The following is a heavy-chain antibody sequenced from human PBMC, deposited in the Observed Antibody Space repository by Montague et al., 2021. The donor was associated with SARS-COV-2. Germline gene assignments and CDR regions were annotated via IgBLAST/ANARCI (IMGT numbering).Heavy chain of an antibody. D-gene: IGHD3-10*01. CDR1: GFTFTSYT. CDR3: AKGTLFGSGSYPQWYYYRMEV. V-gene: IGHV3-23*01. CDR2: ISHSGANS. Sequence: SLRLSCAASGFTFTSYTMSWVRQAPGKGLEWVSGISHSGANSYYIDSVKGRFTISRDNSKNTLHLQMNSLRVEDTAIYYCAKGTLFGSGSYPQWYYYRMEVWGQGTTVTVSS. J-gene: IGHJ6*02.